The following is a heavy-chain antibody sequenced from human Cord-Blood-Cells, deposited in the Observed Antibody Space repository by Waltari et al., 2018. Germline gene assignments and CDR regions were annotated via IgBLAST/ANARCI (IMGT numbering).Heavy chain of an antibody. CDR2: IIPIFGTA. V-gene: IGHV1-69*06. Sequence: QVQLVQSGAEVKKPGSSVRVSCKASVGTFSSYALSWVRQAPGQGLEWMGGIIPIFGTANYAQKFQGRVTITADKSTSTAYRELSSLRSEDTAVYYCARGGYYGSGSYYNFAFDIWGQGTMVTVSS. CDR3: ARGGYYGSGSYYNFAFDI. CDR1: VGTFSSYA. D-gene: IGHD3-10*01. J-gene: IGHJ3*02.